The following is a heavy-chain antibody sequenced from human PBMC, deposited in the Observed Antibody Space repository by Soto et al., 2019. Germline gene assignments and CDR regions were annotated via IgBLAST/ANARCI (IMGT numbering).Heavy chain of an antibody. J-gene: IGHJ5*02. CDR2: MYSSGST. D-gene: IGHD2-21*02. Sequence: SETLSLTCTVTGASINSGDYFWTWIRQSPGKGLEWFGYMYSSGSTYYNPSLNSRITISADTSKNQFSLKLSSVTAADTAVYYCVRLCCTTSDCARGGWFGPWGQGTLVTVSS. CDR3: VRLCCTTSDCARGGWFGP. V-gene: IGHV4-30-4*01. CDR1: GASINSGDYF.